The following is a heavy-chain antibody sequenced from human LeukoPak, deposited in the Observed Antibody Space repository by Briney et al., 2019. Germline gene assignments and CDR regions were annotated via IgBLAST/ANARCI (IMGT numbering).Heavy chain of an antibody. Sequence: SETLSLTCAVYGGSFSGYYWSWIRQPPGKGLEWIGEINHSGSTNYNPSLKGRVTISVDTSKNQFSLKLSSVTAADTAVYYCARGANWGFDYWGQGTLVTVSS. CDR1: GGSFSGYY. CDR2: INHSGST. V-gene: IGHV4-34*01. J-gene: IGHJ4*02. CDR3: ARGANWGFDY. D-gene: IGHD7-27*01.